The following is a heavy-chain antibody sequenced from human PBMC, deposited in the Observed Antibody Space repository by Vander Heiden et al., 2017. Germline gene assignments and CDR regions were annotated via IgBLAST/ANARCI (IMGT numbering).Heavy chain of an antibody. V-gene: IGHV3-23*01. Sequence: EVKLLESGGGLVQPGGSLRLSCVGSGFTLSRSAMSWVRQTPAKVLEWVAAISGTGNTANSAAYVKGRFTISRDNSKNMLFLDMNSLRAEDTGVYFCAKDPYSYGYDIVTYFDCWGQGTQVTVSS. CDR1: GFTLSRSA. CDR2: ISGTGNTA. CDR3: AKDPYSYGYDIVTYFDC. J-gene: IGHJ4*02. D-gene: IGHD5-12*01.